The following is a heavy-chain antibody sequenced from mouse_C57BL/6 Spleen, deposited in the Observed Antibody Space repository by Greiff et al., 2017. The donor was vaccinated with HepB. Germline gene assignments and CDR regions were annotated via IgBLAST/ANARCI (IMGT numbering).Heavy chain of an antibody. D-gene: IGHD1-1*01. J-gene: IGHJ1*03. V-gene: IGHV1-82*01. CDR2: IYPGDGDT. CDR1: GYSFSSSW. Sequence: QVQLQQSGPELVKPGASVKISCKASGYSFSSSWMNWVKQRPGKGLEWIGRIYPGDGDTNYNGKIKGKATLTADKSSSTAYMQLSSLTSEESAVYYCARHYGIIYWGYFDVWGTGTTVTVSS. CDR3: ARHYGIIYWGYFDV.